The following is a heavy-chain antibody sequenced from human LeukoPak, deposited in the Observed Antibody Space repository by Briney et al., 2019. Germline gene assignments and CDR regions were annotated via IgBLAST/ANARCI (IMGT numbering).Heavy chain of an antibody. D-gene: IGHD4-17*01. V-gene: IGHV4-34*01. J-gene: IGHJ6*03. CDR1: GGSFSGYY. CDR2: INHSGST. CDR3: ARGRTVPVRPNYYMDV. Sequence: SENQSLTCAVYGGSFSGYYWSRIRQPPGKGLEWIGEINHSGSTNYNPSLKSRVTISVDTSKNQFSLKLSSVTAADTAVYYCARGRTVPVRPNYYMDVWGKGTTVTVSS.